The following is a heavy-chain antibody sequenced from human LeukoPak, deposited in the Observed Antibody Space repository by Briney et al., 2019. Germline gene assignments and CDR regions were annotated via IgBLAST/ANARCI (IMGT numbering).Heavy chain of an antibody. CDR3: ARGRGLPGPLDY. Sequence: PGGSLRLSCAASGFTFIIYAMHWVRQAPGKGLEWVAVISYDGSNKYYVDSVKGRFTISRDNSKNTLYLQMNSLRAEDTAVYYCARGRGLPGPLDYWGQGTLVTVSS. D-gene: IGHD3-10*01. J-gene: IGHJ4*02. CDR2: ISYDGSNK. CDR1: GFTFIIYA. V-gene: IGHV3-30*03.